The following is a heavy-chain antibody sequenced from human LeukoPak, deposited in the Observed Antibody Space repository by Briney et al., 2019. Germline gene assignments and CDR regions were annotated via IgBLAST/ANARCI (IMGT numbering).Heavy chain of an antibody. CDR1: GFTFSSYA. D-gene: IGHD3-10*01. CDR2: ISWNSGSI. J-gene: IGHJ4*02. V-gene: IGHV3-9*01. CDR3: AKGPFGELLSGYFDY. Sequence: GGSLRLSCAASGFTFSSYAMHWVRQAPGKGLEWVSGISWNSGSIGYADSVKGRFTISRDNAKNSLYLQMNSLRAEDTALYYCAKGPFGELLSGYFDYWGQGTLVTVSS.